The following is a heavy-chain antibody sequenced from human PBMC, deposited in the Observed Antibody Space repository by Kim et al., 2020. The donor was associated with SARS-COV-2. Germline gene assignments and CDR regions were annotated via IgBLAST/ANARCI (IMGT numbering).Heavy chain of an antibody. V-gene: IGHV4-39*01. CDR3: ASSGSYYNGYFDY. J-gene: IGHJ4*02. D-gene: IGHD3-10*01. Sequence: HYNTSLKGRVTISVDTSKNQFSLELSSVTAADTAVYYCASSGSYYNGYFDYWGQGTLVTVSS.